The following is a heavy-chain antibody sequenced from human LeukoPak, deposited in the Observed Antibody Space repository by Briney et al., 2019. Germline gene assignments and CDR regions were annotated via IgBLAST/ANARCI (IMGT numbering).Heavy chain of an antibody. Sequence: GGSLRLSCAASGFTFSSYGMHWVRQAPGKGLEWVSSISSSSSYIYYADSVKGRFTISRDNAKNSLYLQMNSLRAEDTAVYYCARDFALSGSFDYWGQGTLVTVSS. J-gene: IGHJ4*02. D-gene: IGHD1-26*01. CDR1: GFTFSSYG. V-gene: IGHV3-21*01. CDR2: ISSSSSYI. CDR3: ARDFALSGSFDY.